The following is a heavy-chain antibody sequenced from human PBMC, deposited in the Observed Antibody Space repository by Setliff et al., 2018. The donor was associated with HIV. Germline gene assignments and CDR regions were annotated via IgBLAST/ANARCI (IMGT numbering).Heavy chain of an antibody. J-gene: IGHJ4*02. CDR2: INQDGSEK. Sequence: PGGSLRLSCAASGFTFTSYWMIWVRQAPGKGLEWVANINQDGSEKNYVDSVKGRFTISRDNAKNSLYLQMDSLRVEDTTVYYCAREEISYYFDYWGQGTLVTVSS. CDR3: AREEISYYFDY. CDR1: GFTFTSYW. V-gene: IGHV3-7*01.